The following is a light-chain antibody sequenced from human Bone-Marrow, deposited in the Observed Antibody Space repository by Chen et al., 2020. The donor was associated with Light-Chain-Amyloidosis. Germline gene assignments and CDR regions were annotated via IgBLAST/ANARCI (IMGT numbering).Light chain of an antibody. CDR1: QSVSSSY. Sequence: EIVLTQSPATLSLSPGERATLSCRTSQSVSSSYLAWYQQRPGQAPRLLIYGASSRATGIPDRFSGSGSGTDFTLTISRLEPEDFAVYYCQQYGSPPQTFGQGTKVEIK. CDR2: GAS. V-gene: IGKV3-20*01. CDR3: QQYGSPPQT. J-gene: IGKJ1*01.